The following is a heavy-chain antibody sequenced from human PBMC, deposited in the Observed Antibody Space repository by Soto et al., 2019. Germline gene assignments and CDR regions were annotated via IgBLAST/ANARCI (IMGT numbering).Heavy chain of an antibody. CDR2: IYYSGST. J-gene: IGHJ3*02. CDR3: ARPYVEMATILLDAFDI. V-gene: IGHV4-39*01. CDR1: GGSISSSSYY. Sequence: PSETMSLTCTVSGGSISSSSYYWGWIRQPPGKGLEWIGSIYYSGSTYYNPSLKSRVTISVDTSKNQCSLKLSSVTAADTAVYYCARPYVEMATILLDAFDIWGQGTMVTVSS. D-gene: IGHD5-12*01.